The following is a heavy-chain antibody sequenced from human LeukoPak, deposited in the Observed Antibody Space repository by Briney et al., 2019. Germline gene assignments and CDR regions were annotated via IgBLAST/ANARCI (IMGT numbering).Heavy chain of an antibody. D-gene: IGHD3-9*01. J-gene: IGHJ6*03. Sequence: PGGSLRLSCAASGFTFSSYEMNWVRQAPGKGLEWVSYISSSGSTIYYADSVKGRFTISRDNSKNTLYLQMNSLRAEDTAVYYCAKDLLRDYDILTGLRALRYYYYMDVWGKGTTVTISS. CDR1: GFTFSSYE. CDR3: AKDLLRDYDILTGLRALRYYYYMDV. V-gene: IGHV3-48*03. CDR2: ISSSGSTI.